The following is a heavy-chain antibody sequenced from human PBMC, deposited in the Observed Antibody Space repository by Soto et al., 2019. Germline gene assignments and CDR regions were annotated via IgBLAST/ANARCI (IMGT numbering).Heavy chain of an antibody. CDR1: GFTFSSYA. V-gene: IGHV3-30-3*01. J-gene: IGHJ4*02. Sequence: GGSLRLSCAASGFTFSSYAMHWVRQAPGKGLEWVAVISYDGSNKYYADSVKGRFTISRDNSKNTLYLQMNSLRAEDTAVYYCARDKELGYCSGGSCYSGIFDYWGQGTLVTVSS. CDR3: ARDKELGYCSGGSCYSGIFDY. CDR2: ISYDGSNK. D-gene: IGHD2-15*01.